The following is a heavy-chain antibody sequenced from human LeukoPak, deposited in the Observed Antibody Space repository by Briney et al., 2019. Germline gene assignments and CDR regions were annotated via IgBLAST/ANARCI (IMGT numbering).Heavy chain of an antibody. CDR3: ARQGSEIDY. CDR1: GFTLSHYY. CDR2: ISSSGDTI. J-gene: IGHJ4*02. Sequence: SGGSLRLSCAASGFTLSHYYMTWIRQAPGRGLEWLSCISSSGDTIYYADSVKGRFTVSRDNAENSLYLQMNSLRAEDTAMYYCARQGSEIDYWGQGTLVTVSS. V-gene: IGHV3-11*01.